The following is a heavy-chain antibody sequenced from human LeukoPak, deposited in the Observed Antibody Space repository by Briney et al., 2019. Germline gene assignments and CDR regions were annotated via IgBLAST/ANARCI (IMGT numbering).Heavy chain of an antibody. J-gene: IGHJ3*02. Sequence: NASETLSLTCTVSGGSIRGYYWSWIRQPPGKGLEYIGYIYYSGITNYNPSLKSRVTISVDTSKNQFSLRLNSVTAADTAMYYCARGFDSSSGWYPAFDIWGHGTMVTVSS. CDR3: ARGFDSSSGWYPAFDI. D-gene: IGHD6-19*01. V-gene: IGHV4-59*01. CDR2: IYYSGIT. CDR1: GGSIRGYY.